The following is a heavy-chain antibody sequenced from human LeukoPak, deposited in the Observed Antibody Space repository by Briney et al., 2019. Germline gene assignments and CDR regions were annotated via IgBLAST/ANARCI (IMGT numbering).Heavy chain of an antibody. D-gene: IGHD4/OR15-4a*01. CDR2: ISDNGGGA. J-gene: IGHJ4*02. CDR3: AKESGPLGAPLYDY. CDR1: GFIFRNYA. V-gene: IGHV3-23*01. Sequence: PGGSLRLSCGASGFIFRNYAMGWVRQAPGEGLKWVAGISDNGGGAYYAESLKGRFTISRDNSKNMLYLQMNSLRVEDTAVYYCAKESGPLGAPLYDYWGRGILVTASS.